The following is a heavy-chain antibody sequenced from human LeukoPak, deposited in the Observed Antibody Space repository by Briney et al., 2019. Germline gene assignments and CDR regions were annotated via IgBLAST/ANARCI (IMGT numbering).Heavy chain of an antibody. J-gene: IGHJ2*01. D-gene: IGHD6-19*01. V-gene: IGHV3-66*01. Sequence: GGSLRLSCVASGFTVNTNYMSWVRQTPGKGLEWVSVMYSAGTTYYADSVKGRFTISRDKSRNTMYLQMNSLRVEDTAVYYCARDQIAVTGAGYFDLWGRGTLVAVSS. CDR2: MYSAGTT. CDR3: ARDQIAVTGAGYFDL. CDR1: GFTVNTNY.